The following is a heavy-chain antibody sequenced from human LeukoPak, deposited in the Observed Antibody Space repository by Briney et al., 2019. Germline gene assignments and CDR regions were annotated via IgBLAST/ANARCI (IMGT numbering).Heavy chain of an antibody. J-gene: IGHJ4*02. CDR1: GFTFSHYG. V-gene: IGHV3-30*02. CDR2: IRYDGSIK. D-gene: IGHD2-2*01. Sequence: GGSLRLSCAASGFTFSHYGMPWVRQAPDRGLEWVAFIRYDGSIKYYADSVKGRFTISRENSKNTLYLQMSSLRAEDTAVYYCMSPPPASIHYWGQGTLVTVSS. CDR3: MSPPPASIHY.